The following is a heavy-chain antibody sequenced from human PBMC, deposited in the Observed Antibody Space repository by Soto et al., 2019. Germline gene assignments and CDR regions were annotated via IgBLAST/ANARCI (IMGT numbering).Heavy chain of an antibody. CDR2: MNPNSGNT. D-gene: IGHD2-15*01. J-gene: IGHJ6*03. CDR1: GYTFTSYD. V-gene: IGHV1-8*01. CDR3: ARGYCSGGSCYLIYYYYMDV. Sequence: ASVKVSCKASGYTFTSYDINWVRQATGQGLEWMGWMNPNSGNTGYAQKFQGRVTMTRNTSISTAYMELSSLRSEDTAVYYCARGYCSGGSCYLIYYYYMDVWGKGTTVTVSS.